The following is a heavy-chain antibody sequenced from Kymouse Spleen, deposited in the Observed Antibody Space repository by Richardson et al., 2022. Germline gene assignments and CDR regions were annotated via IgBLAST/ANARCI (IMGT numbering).Heavy chain of an antibody. J-gene: IGHJ4*02. D-gene: IGHD6-19*01. CDR2: INHSGST. V-gene: IGHV4-34*01. CDR3: ARRRIAVAGTFDY. CDR1: GGSFSGYY. Sequence: QVQLQQWGAGLLKPSETLSLTCAVYGGSFSGYYWSWIRQPPGKGLEWIGEINHSGSTNYNPSLKSRVTISVDTSKNQFSLKLSSVTAADTAVYYCARRRIAVAGTFDYWGQGTLVTVSS.